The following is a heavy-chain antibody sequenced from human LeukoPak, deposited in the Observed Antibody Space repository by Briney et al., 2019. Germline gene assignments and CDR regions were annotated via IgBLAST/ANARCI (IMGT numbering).Heavy chain of an antibody. Sequence: ASVKVSCKASGGTFSSYAISWVRQAPGQGLEWMGGIIPIFGTANYAQKFQGRVTITTDESTSTAYMELSSLRSEDTAVYYCARELDGGGYYYGMDVWGQGTTVTVSS. D-gene: IGHD5-24*01. V-gene: IGHV1-69*05. J-gene: IGHJ6*02. CDR3: ARELDGGGYYYGMDV. CDR2: IIPIFGTA. CDR1: GGTFSSYA.